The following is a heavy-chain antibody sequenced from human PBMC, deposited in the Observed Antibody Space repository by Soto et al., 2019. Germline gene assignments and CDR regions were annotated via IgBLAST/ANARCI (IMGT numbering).Heavy chain of an antibody. Sequence: ASVKVSCKASGYTFTSYGMNWVRQAPGQRHKRIRKINAGNNNTKYSQKIQGRVTMTTDTSASTAYMELRSLISDDTAVYYCARDRGAYCGGDSLCDAFDIWGQGTMVTVSS. D-gene: IGHD2-21*02. J-gene: IGHJ3*02. CDR1: GYTFTSYG. CDR3: ARDRGAYCGGDSLCDAFDI. V-gene: IGHV1-3*01. CDR2: INAGNNNT.